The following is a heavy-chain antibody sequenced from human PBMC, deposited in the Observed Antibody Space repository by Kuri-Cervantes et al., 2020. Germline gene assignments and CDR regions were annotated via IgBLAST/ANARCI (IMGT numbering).Heavy chain of an antibody. D-gene: IGHD4-11*01. CDR2: ISWNSGSI. J-gene: IGHJ4*02. V-gene: IGHV3-9*01. Sequence: SLKISCAASGFTFDDYAMHWVRQAPGKGLEWVSGISWNSGSIGYADSVKGRFTISRDNAKNSLYLQMNSLRAEDTAVYYCARGRLYSNYHFYYFDYWGQGTLVTVSS. CDR1: GFTFDDYA. CDR3: ARGRLYSNYHFYYFDY.